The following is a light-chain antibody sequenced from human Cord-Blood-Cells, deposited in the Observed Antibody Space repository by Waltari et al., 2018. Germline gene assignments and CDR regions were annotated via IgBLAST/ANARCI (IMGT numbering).Light chain of an antibody. CDR1: SSDVGGYNY. Sequence: QSALTQPPSASGSPGQSVTISCTGTSSDVGGYNYVSWYQQHPGKAPKLMFYEVSKRPSGVPDRFSGSKSCNTASLTVSGLQAEDEADYYCSSYAGSNNLVFGTGTKVTVL. V-gene: IGLV2-8*01. J-gene: IGLJ1*01. CDR3: SSYAGSNNLV. CDR2: EVS.